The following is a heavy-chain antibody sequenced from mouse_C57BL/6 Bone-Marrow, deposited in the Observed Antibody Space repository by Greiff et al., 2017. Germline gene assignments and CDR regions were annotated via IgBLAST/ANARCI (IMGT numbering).Heavy chain of an antibody. CDR3: AIRPLYYDVGWWYFDV. D-gene: IGHD2-4*01. CDR2: IHPTSGST. CDR1: GYTFTSYW. V-gene: IGHV1-64*01. Sequence: VQLQQPGAELVKPGASVKLSCKASGYTFTSYWMHWVKQRPGQGLEWIGMIHPTSGSTTYNEKFKSKATLTVDKSSSTAYMQLGSLTSDVSADYYCAIRPLYYDVGWWYFDVWGTGTTVTVSA. J-gene: IGHJ1*03.